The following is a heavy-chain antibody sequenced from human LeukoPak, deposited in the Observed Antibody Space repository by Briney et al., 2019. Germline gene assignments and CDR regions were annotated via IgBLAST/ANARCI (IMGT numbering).Heavy chain of an antibody. Sequence: PSETLSLTCTVSGGSISSSSYYWGWIRQPPGKGLEWIGSIYYSGSTNYNPSLKSRVTISVDTSKNQFSLKLSSVTAADTAVYYCARVEMATITVDYWGQGTLVTVSS. CDR2: IYYSGST. V-gene: IGHV4-39*07. CDR3: ARVEMATITVDY. CDR1: GGSISSSSYY. J-gene: IGHJ4*02. D-gene: IGHD5-24*01.